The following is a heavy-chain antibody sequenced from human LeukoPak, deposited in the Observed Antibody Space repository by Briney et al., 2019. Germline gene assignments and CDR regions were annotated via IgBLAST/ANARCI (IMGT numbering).Heavy chain of an antibody. CDR3: ARGRSITLLRGVAMSDGFDI. CDR2: TDTSGRYV. V-gene: IGHV3-21*06. D-gene: IGHD3-10*01. CDR1: GVTFSSHG. Sequence: GGSLRLSCAASGVTFSSHGMNWVRQAPGKGLEWVSFTDTSGRYVYYGDSVKGRFTISRDNAKNLLFLQMNGLRAEDTALYYCARGRSITLLRGVAMSDGFDIWGQGAMVAVSS. J-gene: IGHJ3*02.